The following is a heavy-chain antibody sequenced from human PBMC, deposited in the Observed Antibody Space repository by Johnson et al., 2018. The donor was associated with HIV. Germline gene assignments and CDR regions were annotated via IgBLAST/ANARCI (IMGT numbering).Heavy chain of an antibody. CDR2: LWSGGNT. D-gene: IGHD5-24*01. CDR3: ARACRDGYTCDVYDI. V-gene: IGHV3-66*01. CDR1: GLSVSNNY. Sequence: VQLVESGGGLVQPGGSLRLSCAASGLSVSNNYMSWVRQAPGKGLAWVSVLWSGGNTWYAGSVTGRCTISRDNSKNTLYLQMTSLRAEDTAVYYCARACRDGYTCDVYDIWGLGTMVTVS. J-gene: IGHJ3*02.